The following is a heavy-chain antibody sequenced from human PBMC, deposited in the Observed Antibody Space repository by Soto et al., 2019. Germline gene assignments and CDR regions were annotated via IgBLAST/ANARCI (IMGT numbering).Heavy chain of an antibody. J-gene: IGHJ4*02. Sequence: QVQLVQSGAEVKKPGASVKVSCKASGYTFTGYAMHWVRQAPGQRLEWMGWINAGNGNTKYSQKFQGRVTITRDTSASTAYMELSSLRSEDTAVYYCAGGSGFGEFEWWGQGTLVTVSS. CDR2: INAGNGNT. CDR1: GYTFTGYA. D-gene: IGHD3-10*01. V-gene: IGHV1-3*01. CDR3: AGGSGFGEFEW.